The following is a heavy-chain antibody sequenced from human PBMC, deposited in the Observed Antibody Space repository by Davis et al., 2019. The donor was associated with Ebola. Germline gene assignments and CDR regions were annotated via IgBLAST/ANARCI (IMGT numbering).Heavy chain of an antibody. V-gene: IGHV3-30-3*01. D-gene: IGHD2-15*01. CDR1: GFTFSSYA. Sequence: GESLKISCAASGFTFSSYAMHWVRQAPGKGLEWVAVISYDGSNKYYADSVKGRFTISRDNSKNTLYLQMNSLRAEDTAVYYCARLGYCSGGSCVYYYYGMDVWGQGTTVTVSS. J-gene: IGHJ6*02. CDR2: ISYDGSNK. CDR3: ARLGYCSGGSCVYYYYGMDV.